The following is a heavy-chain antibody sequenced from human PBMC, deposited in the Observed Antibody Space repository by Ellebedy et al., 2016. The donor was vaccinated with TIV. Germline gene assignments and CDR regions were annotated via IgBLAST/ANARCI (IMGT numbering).Heavy chain of an antibody. J-gene: IGHJ4*02. CDR1: EFYFGDDW. V-gene: IGHV3-7*03. CDR2: IHQDGSER. D-gene: IGHD6-13*01. Sequence: GESLKIPCAAFEFYFGDDWMSWVRQAPGKGLEWVATIHQDGSERYYVDSVKGRFNVSRDHTRDMLFLEMSSLKADDTGIYYCVRGGARSSWYWRLWGQGTLVTVSA. CDR3: VRGGARSSWYWRL.